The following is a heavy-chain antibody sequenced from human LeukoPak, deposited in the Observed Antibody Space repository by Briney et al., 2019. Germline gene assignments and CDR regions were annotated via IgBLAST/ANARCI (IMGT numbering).Heavy chain of an antibody. J-gene: IGHJ3*02. CDR1: GYNFTGYY. D-gene: IGHD1-26*01. CDR2: INPHRGGT. V-gene: IGHV1-2*02. CDR3: ARGIGKAFDI. Sequence: GASVQGDCKAYGYNFTGYYMHWARHAPGQALEWLVWINPHRGGTSYAQQIHGRVTMTRDTSIRTAYMELSRLRSDAPAVYYCARGIGKAFDIWAQGTMVTGSS.